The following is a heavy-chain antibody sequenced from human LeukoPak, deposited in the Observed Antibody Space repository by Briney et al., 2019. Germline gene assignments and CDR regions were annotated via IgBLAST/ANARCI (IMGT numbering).Heavy chain of an antibody. Sequence: GGSLRLSCAASGFSFSTYAMSWVRQAPGKGLEWVSAISGNAISTYYADSVKGRFTISRDNSKNTVYLQMNSLRAEDTAVYYCAKDLSITMIVVENHWGQGTLVTVSS. V-gene: IGHV3-23*01. CDR1: GFSFSTYA. D-gene: IGHD3-22*01. J-gene: IGHJ5*02. CDR2: ISGNAIST. CDR3: AKDLSITMIVVENH.